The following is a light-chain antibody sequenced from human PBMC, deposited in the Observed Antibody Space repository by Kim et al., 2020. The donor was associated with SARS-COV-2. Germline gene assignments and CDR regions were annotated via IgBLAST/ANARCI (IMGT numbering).Light chain of an antibody. CDR3: QQYDDWPPWT. CDR1: QSVSSN. V-gene: IGKV3-15*01. CDR2: GAS. Sequence: PGERATLSCRASQSVSSNVAWYQQKPGQAPRLLIYGASTRATGIPARFSGSGSGTEFTLTISSLQSEDLAVYHCQQYDDWPPWTFGQGTKVDIK. J-gene: IGKJ1*01.